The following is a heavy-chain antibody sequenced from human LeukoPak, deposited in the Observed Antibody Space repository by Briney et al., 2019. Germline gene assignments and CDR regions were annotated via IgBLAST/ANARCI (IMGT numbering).Heavy chain of an antibody. J-gene: IGHJ3*01. V-gene: IGHV3-9*01. CDR2: ISWNSGSI. CDR1: GFTFDDYA. Sequence: GRSLRLSCAASGFTFDDYAMHWVRQAPGKGLEWVSGISWNSGSIGYADSVKGRFTISRDNAQRLVYLQMNSLRAEDTAVYYCTNFKPPAPDALDVWGQGTLITVSS. CDR3: TNFKPPAPDALDV.